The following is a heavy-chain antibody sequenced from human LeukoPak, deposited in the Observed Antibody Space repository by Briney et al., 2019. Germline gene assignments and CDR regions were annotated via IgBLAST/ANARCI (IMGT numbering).Heavy chain of an antibody. CDR3: ARDRFSGSYVPWLPDY. J-gene: IGHJ4*02. CDR2: ISSSGSTI. D-gene: IGHD1-26*01. Sequence: GGSLRLSCAASGFTFSSYEMNWVRRAPGKGLEWVSYISSSGSTIYYADSVKGRFTISRDNAKNSLYLQMNSLRAEDTALYYCARDRFSGSYVPWLPDYWGQGTLVTVSS. V-gene: IGHV3-48*03. CDR1: GFTFSSYE.